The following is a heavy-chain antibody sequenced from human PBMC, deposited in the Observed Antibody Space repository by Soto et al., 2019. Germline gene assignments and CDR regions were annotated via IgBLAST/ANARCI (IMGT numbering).Heavy chain of an antibody. J-gene: IGHJ4*02. CDR2: IYYSGST. V-gene: IGHV4-39*01. Sequence: SETPSLTSTFSGFTLSNSSYYLGWIRPPPGKGLEWIGSIYYSGSTYYNPSLKSRVTISVDTSKNQFSLKLSSVTAADTAVYYCASQTTQMTPVVTPLYRDYWGQGTLVTVSS. CDR1: GFTLSNSSYY. D-gene: IGHD4-17*01. CDR3: ASQTTQMTPVVTPLYRDY.